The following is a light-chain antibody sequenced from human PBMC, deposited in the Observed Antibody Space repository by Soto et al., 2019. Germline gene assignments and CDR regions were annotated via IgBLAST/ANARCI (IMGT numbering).Light chain of an antibody. CDR3: KSFATTFYV. Sequence: QSVLTQPASVSGSPGQSITISCTGTSSDVGGYNHVSWYQQHPGKAPKLLIYDVSNRPSGVSNRYSASKSGNTASLTISGLQAEDEADYYCKSFATTFYVFGTGTKVTVL. CDR2: DVS. CDR1: SSDVGGYNH. J-gene: IGLJ1*01. V-gene: IGLV2-14*03.